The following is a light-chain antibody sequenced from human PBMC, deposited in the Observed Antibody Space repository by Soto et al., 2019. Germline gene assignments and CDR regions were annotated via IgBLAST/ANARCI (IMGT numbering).Light chain of an antibody. CDR2: GAS. Sequence: EIVMTQSPATLSVSPGERATLSCRASQSVSSNLAWYQQKPGQPPRLLIYGASTRATGIPARFSGSGSGTELTLTISSLQSEDFAVYYSQQYNHWPRTFGQGTKVDIK. CDR1: QSVSSN. CDR3: QQYNHWPRT. V-gene: IGKV3-15*01. J-gene: IGKJ1*01.